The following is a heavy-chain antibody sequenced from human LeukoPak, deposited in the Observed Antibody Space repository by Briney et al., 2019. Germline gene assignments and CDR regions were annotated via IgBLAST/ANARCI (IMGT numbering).Heavy chain of an antibody. CDR2: IIPILGIA. D-gene: IGHD1/OR15-1a*01. CDR1: GGTFSSYA. CDR3: ARDAHYVSGTINGMDV. V-gene: IGHV1-69*04. J-gene: IGHJ6*02. Sequence: ASVKVSCKASGGTFSSYAISWVRQAPGQGLEWMGRIIPILGIANYAQKFQGRVTIIADKSTSTAYMELSSLRSADTAVYFCARDAHYVSGTINGMDVWGQGTTVSVSS.